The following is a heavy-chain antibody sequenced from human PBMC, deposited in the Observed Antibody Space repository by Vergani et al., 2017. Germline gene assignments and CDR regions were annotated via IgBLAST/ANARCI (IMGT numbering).Heavy chain of an antibody. V-gene: IGHV1-69*02. J-gene: IGHJ4*02. CDR2: IIPILGIA. D-gene: IGHD5-12*01. CDR3: ATWQYSGYDFDY. CDR1: GGPLSSYT. Sequence: QVQLVHSGAEVKKPGSSVKVSCKASGGPLSSYTISWVRQAPGQGLEWMGRIIPILGIANYAQKFQGRVTITADKSTSTAYMELSSLRSEDTAVYYCATWQYSGYDFDYWGQGTLVTVSS.